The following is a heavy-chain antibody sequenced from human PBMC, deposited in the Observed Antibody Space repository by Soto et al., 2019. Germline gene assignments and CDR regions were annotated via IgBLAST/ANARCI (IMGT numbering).Heavy chain of an antibody. V-gene: IGHV4-39*01. CDR3: ARRIAYDFWSGYQDY. CDR2: IYYSGST. CDR1: GGSISSSSYY. D-gene: IGHD3-3*01. Sequence: SETLSLTCTVSGGSISSSSYYWGWIRQPPGKGLEWIGSIYYSGSTYYNPSLKSRVTISVDTSKNQFSLKLSSVTAADTTVYYCARRIAYDFWSGYQDYWGQGTLVTVSS. J-gene: IGHJ4*02.